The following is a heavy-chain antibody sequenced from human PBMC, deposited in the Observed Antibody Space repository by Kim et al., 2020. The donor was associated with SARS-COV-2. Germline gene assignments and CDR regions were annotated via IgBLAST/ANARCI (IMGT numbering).Heavy chain of an antibody. J-gene: IGHJ4*02. D-gene: IGHD6-13*01. CDR1: GGSISSSSYY. CDR3: ARIGSSWKGGFDY. Sequence: SETLSLTCTVSGGSISSSSYYWGWIRQPPGKGLEWIGSIYYSGSTYYNPSLKSRVTISVDTSKNQFSLKLSSVTAADTAVYYCARIGSSWKGGFDYWGQGTLVTVSS. CDR2: IYYSGST. V-gene: IGHV4-39*07.